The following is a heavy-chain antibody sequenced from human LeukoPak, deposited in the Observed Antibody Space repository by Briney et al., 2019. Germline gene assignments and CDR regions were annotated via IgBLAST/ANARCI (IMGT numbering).Heavy chain of an antibody. CDR3: ARDYGGTYHTGFFDS. J-gene: IGHJ4*02. Sequence: SETLSLTCAVSGGSISSSNWWSWVRPPPGKGLEWIGEIYHSGSTNYNPSLKSRVTISVDKSKNQFSLKLNSVTAADTAVYYCARDYGGTYHTGFFDSWGQGTLVTVSS. V-gene: IGHV4-4*02. CDR2: IYHSGST. D-gene: IGHD4-23*01. CDR1: GGSISSSNW.